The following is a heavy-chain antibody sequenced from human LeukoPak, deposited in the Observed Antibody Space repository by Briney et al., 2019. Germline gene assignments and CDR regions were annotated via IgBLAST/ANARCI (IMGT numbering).Heavy chain of an antibody. CDR3: AGEWDPLVPATVFDY. D-gene: IGHD2-2*01. CDR1: GYTFTGYY. Sequence: GASVKVSCKASGYTFTGYYMHWVRQAPGQGLEWMGWINPNSGGTNYAQKFQGRVTMTRDTSTSTAYMELSRLRSDDAAVYYCAGEWDPLVPATVFDYWGQGTLVTVSS. J-gene: IGHJ4*02. V-gene: IGHV1-2*02. CDR2: INPNSGGT.